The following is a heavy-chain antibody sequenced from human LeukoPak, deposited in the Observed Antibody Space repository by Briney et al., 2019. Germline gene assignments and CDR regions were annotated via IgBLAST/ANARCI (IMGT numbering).Heavy chain of an antibody. Sequence: GGSLRLSCAASGFTFSSYSMNWVRQAPGKGLEWVSSISSSSSYIYYADSVKGRFTISRDNAKNSLYLQMNSLRAEDTAVYYCARGGALEYQLLSEGHLNYLDYWGQGTLVTVSS. V-gene: IGHV3-21*01. CDR1: GFTFSSYS. J-gene: IGHJ4*02. CDR2: ISSSSSYI. CDR3: ARGGALEYQLLSEGHLNYLDY. D-gene: IGHD2-2*01.